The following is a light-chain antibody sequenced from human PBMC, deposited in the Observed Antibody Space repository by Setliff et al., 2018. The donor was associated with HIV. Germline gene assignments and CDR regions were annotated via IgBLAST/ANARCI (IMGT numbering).Light chain of an antibody. CDR1: SSDVGGYNY. CDR2: EVT. V-gene: IGLV2-14*01. CDR3: SSFTTSGTYV. Sequence: QSALTQPASVSGSPGQSITISCTGTSSDVGGYNYVSWYQQHPGKAPKLLIFEVTNRPSGISNRFSASKSDNTAPLTISRLQAEDEADYYCSSFTTSGTYVFGTGTKVTV. J-gene: IGLJ1*01.